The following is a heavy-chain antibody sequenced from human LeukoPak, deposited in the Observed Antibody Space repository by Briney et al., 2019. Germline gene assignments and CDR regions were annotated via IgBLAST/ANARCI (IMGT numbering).Heavy chain of an antibody. CDR2: INPSGGSI. D-gene: IGHD3-22*01. CDR3: ARDPATYYYDSSGYYPGGSFDY. Sequence: ASVKVSCKASGYIFTSYYMFWVRQAPGQGLEWMGIINPSGGSIRYAQKFQGRVTMTRDMSASTVYMELSSLRSEDTAVYYCARDPATYYYDSSGYYPGGSFDYWGQGTLVAVSS. V-gene: IGHV1-46*01. CDR1: GYIFTSYY. J-gene: IGHJ4*02.